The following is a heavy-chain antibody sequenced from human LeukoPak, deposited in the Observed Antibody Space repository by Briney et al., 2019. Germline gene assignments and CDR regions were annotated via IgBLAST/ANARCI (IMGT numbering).Heavy chain of an antibody. Sequence: SETLSLTCTVSGGSISSYYWSWIRQPAGKGLEWIGRIYTSGSTNYNPSLKSRVTMSVDTSKNQFSLKLSSVTAADTAVYYCARDQYYYDSSGYSRFDPWGQGTLVTVSS. D-gene: IGHD3-22*01. J-gene: IGHJ5*02. CDR2: IYTSGST. V-gene: IGHV4-4*07. CDR3: ARDQYYYDSSGYSRFDP. CDR1: GGSISSYY.